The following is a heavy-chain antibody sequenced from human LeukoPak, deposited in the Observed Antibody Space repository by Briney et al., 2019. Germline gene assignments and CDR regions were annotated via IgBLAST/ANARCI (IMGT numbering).Heavy chain of an antibody. CDR3: ARDLGSTGYYCYGMDV. V-gene: IGHV4-4*07. Sequence: SETLSLTCTVSGGSISSYYWSWIRQPAGKGLEWIGRIYTSGSTNYNPSLKSRVTMSVDTSKNQFSLKLSSVTAADTAVYYCARDLGSTGYYCYGMDVWGQGTTVTVSS. CDR1: GGSISSYY. CDR2: IYTSGST. J-gene: IGHJ6*02. D-gene: IGHD2-2*01.